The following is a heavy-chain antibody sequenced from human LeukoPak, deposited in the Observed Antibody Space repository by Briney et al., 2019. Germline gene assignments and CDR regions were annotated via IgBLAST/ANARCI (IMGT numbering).Heavy chain of an antibody. CDR3: ARGHTVTPYYYYYGMDV. CDR1: GGSISSYY. V-gene: IGHV4-59*01. CDR2: IYYSGST. D-gene: IGHD4-17*01. Sequence: SETLSLTCTVSGGSISSYYWSWIRQPPGKGLEWIGYIYYSGSTNYNPSLKSRVTISVDTSKNQFSLKLSSVTAADTAVYYCARGHTVTPYYYYYGMDVWGQGTAVTVSS. J-gene: IGHJ6*02.